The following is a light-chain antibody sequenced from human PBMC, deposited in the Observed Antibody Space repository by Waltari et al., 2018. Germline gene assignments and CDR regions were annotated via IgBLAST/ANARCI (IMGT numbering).Light chain of an antibody. Sequence: DIQMTQSPSPVSASVGDRVTITCRASQDIGNRLAWYQPKPGKAPNLLIYGTSSLQTGVPSRFSGSGSGTEFTLTISSLQPEDFGTYYCQQGNSFPITFGPGTKVEIK. V-gene: IGKV1-12*01. J-gene: IGKJ3*01. CDR2: GTS. CDR3: QQGNSFPIT. CDR1: QDIGNR.